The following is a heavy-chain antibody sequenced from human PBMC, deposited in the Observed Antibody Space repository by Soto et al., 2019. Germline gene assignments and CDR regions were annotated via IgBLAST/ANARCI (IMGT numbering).Heavy chain of an antibody. J-gene: IGHJ4*02. CDR1: GFTFDDYA. D-gene: IGHD6-19*01. V-gene: IGHV3-9*01. Sequence: LRLSCAASGFTFDDYAMHWVRQAPGKGLEWVSGISWNSGSIGYADSVKGRFTISRDNAKNSLYLQMNSLRAEDTALYYCAKDIPNRKSSGWYYFDYWGQGTLVTVSS. CDR3: AKDIPNRKSSGWYYFDY. CDR2: ISWNSGSI.